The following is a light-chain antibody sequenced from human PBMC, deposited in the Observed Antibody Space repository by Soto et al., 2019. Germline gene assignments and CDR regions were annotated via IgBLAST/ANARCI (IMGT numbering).Light chain of an antibody. J-gene: IGKJ1*01. CDR1: QSVSSN. V-gene: IGKV3-15*01. CDR2: GAS. CDR3: VQYYNWSGT. Sequence: EIVMTQSPATLSVSPGERATLSCRASQSVSSNLAWYQQKPGQAPRLLIYGASTRATGIPARFSGSGSGTAFTLTISSLQYYAFSVYECVQYYNWSGTFGQGTKVDIK.